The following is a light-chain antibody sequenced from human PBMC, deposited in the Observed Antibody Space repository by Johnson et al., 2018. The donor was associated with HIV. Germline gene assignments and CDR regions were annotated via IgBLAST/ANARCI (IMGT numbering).Light chain of an antibody. V-gene: IGLV1-51*01. J-gene: IGLJ1*01. CDR1: SSNIGNNY. CDR3: GKWDSSLSVFYV. CDR2: DNN. Sequence: QSVLTQPPSVSAAPGQKVTISCSGSSSNIGNNYVSWYQQLPGTAPKLLIYDNNKRPSGIPDRFSGSKSGTSATLGITGLQTGDEADYYCGKWDSSLSVFYVFGTGTKVTVL.